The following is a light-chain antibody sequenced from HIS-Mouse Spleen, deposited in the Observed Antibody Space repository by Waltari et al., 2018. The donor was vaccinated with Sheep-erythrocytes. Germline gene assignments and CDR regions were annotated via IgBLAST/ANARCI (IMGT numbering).Light chain of an antibody. CDR2: DVS. CDR1: SSDVGGYNY. V-gene: IGLV2-11*01. CDR3: CSYAGSYNHV. Sequence: QSALTQPRSVSGSPGQSVTISCPGPSSDVGGYNYVSWYQQHPGKAPKLMIYDVSKRPSGVPDRFSGSKSGNTASLIISGLQAEDEADYYCCSYAGSYNHVFATGTKVTVL. J-gene: IGLJ1*01.